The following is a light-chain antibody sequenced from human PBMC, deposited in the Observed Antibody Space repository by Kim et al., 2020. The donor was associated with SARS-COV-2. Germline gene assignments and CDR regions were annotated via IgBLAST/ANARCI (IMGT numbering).Light chain of an antibody. CDR2: GAS. CDR1: QSVSSIF. CDR3: LQYGSSPPIT. V-gene: IGKV3-20*01. Sequence: EIVLTQSPGTLSLSPGERATLSCRASQSVSSIFLAWYQQKPGQAPRLLIYGASSRATGIPDRFSGSGSGTDFTLTISRLEPEDFAVYHCLQYGSSPPITFGQGTRLDIK. J-gene: IGKJ5*01.